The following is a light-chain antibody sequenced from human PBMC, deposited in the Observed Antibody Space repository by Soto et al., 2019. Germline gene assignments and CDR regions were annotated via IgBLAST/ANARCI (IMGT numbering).Light chain of an antibody. V-gene: IGLV2-8*01. Sequence: QSVLTQPPSASGSPGQSVTISCAGTGSDIAVYDFVSWYHQHPDKAPKLIIYEVHKRPSGVPDRFSASKSGSTASLTVSGLQAEDEADYYCSSFAGDNTLVFGGGTKLTVL. CDR2: EVH. CDR1: GSDIAVYDF. J-gene: IGLJ2*01. CDR3: SSFAGDNTLV.